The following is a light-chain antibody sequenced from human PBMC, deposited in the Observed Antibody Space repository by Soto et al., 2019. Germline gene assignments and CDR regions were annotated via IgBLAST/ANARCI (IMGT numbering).Light chain of an antibody. CDR1: SSDVGGYNY. V-gene: IGLV2-14*01. CDR2: EVT. J-gene: IGLJ3*02. Sequence: QSALTQPASVSGSPGQSITISCTGTSSDVGGYNYVSWYQQHPGKAPKLIIYEVTNRPSGVSNRFSGSKSGNTASLTISGLQAEDEADYYCSSYTTTHSWVFGGGTKLTVL. CDR3: SSYTTTHSWV.